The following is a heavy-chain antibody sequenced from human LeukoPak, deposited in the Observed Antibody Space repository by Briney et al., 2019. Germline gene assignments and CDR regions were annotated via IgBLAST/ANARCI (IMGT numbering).Heavy chain of an antibody. CDR3: ARGTAVKALYDY. D-gene: IGHD4-23*01. CDR2: INHSGST. CDR1: GGSFSGYY. Sequence: SETLSLTCAVYGGSFSGYYWSWIRQPPGKGLEWIGEINHSGSTNYNPSLKSRVTISVDTSKNQFSLKLSSVTAADMAVYYCARGTAVKALYDYWGQGTLVTVSS. V-gene: IGHV4-34*01. J-gene: IGHJ4*02.